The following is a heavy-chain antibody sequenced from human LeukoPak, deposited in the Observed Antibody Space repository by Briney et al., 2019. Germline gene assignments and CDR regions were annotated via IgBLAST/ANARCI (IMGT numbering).Heavy chain of an antibody. Sequence: PGGSLRLSCAASGFTFSYYGMHWVRQAPGKGLEWVSAISGSGGSTYYADSVKGRFTISRDNSKNTLYLQMNSLRAEDTAVYYCANTYGSGSYYHDYWGQGTLVTVSS. J-gene: IGHJ4*02. D-gene: IGHD3-10*01. CDR3: ANTYGSGSYYHDY. V-gene: IGHV3-23*01. CDR1: GFTFSYYG. CDR2: ISGSGGST.